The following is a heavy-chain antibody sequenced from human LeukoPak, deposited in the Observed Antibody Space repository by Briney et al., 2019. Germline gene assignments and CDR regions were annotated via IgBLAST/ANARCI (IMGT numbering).Heavy chain of an antibody. J-gene: IGHJ4*02. Sequence: PGGSLRLSCAASGFTFSDYYMSWIRQAPGKGLEWVSSISSSSSYIYYADSVKGRFTISRDNAKNSLYLQMNSLRAEDTGVYYCARSMGATTYFDYWGQGTLVTVSS. CDR2: ISSSSSYI. CDR3: ARSMGATTYFDY. CDR1: GFTFSDYY. V-gene: IGHV3-11*06. D-gene: IGHD1-26*01.